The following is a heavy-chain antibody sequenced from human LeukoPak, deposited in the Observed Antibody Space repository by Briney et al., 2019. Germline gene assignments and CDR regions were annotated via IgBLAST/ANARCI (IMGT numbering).Heavy chain of an antibody. V-gene: IGHV3-30*04. Sequence: PGGSLRLSCAASGFTFSSYAMHWVRQAPGKGLEWVAVISYDGSNKYYADSVKGRFTISRDNSKNTLYLQMNSLRAEDTAVYYCAREGKVRSSMAFDIWGQGTMVTVSS. CDR1: GFTFSSYA. D-gene: IGHD4-17*01. CDR3: AREGKVRSSMAFDI. CDR2: ISYDGSNK. J-gene: IGHJ3*02.